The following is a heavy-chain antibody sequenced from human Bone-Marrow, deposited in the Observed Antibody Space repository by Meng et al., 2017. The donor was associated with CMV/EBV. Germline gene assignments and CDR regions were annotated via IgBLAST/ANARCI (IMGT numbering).Heavy chain of an antibody. J-gene: IGHJ6*02. Sequence: GGSLRLSCAASGFTFSSYEMNWVRQAPGKGLEWVSYISSSDSTIYYADSVKGRFTISRDNAKNSLYLQMNSLRAEDTAVYYCARDKWYCGGDCYPGMDVWGQGTTVTVSS. D-gene: IGHD2-21*01. V-gene: IGHV3-48*03. CDR2: ISSSDSTI. CDR3: ARDKWYCGGDCYPGMDV. CDR1: GFTFSSYE.